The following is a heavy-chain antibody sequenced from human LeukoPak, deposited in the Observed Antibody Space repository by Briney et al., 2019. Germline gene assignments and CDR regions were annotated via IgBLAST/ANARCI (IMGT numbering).Heavy chain of an antibody. D-gene: IGHD5-24*01. J-gene: IGHJ4*03. CDR1: GGSFSRYY. Sequence: SETLSLTCAVYGGSFSRYYWSWIPQSPGKGLEWIAEIDHRGETNYNPSVKSRVTIPVDTSKNQFSLKVRSLSAADTAVYYCARGAAISETGYFDFWGQGTLVTVSS. V-gene: IGHV4-34*01. CDR2: IDHRGET. CDR3: ARGAAISETGYFDF.